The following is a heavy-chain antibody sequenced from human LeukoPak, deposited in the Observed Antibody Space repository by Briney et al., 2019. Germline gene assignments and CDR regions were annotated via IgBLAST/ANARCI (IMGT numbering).Heavy chain of an antibody. Sequence: PGGSLRLSCAASGFTFSDYYMSWIRQAPGKGLEWVSYISSSGSTIYYADSVKGRFTISRDNAKNSLYLQMNSLRAEDTAVYYCARSPLVPAATFDYWGQGTLVTVSS. D-gene: IGHD2-2*01. J-gene: IGHJ4*02. CDR3: ARSPLVPAATFDY. CDR2: ISSSGSTI. V-gene: IGHV3-11*01. CDR1: GFTFSDYY.